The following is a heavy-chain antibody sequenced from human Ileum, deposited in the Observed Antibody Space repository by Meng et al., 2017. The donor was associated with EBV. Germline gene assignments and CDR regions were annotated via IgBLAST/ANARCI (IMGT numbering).Heavy chain of an antibody. CDR3: AHTKHSSGYYYHDY. V-gene: IGHV2-5*01. J-gene: IGHJ4*02. Sequence: FKVSGPTLVEPTQSLTLTCTFSGFSLSTSGVGVGWIRQPPGKALEWLAVIYWNDDKCYSPSLKSRLTITKDTSKNQVVLTMTNMDPVDTATYYCAHTKHSSGYYYHDYWGQGTLVTVSS. CDR2: IYWNDDK. CDR1: GFSLSTSGVG. D-gene: IGHD3-22*01.